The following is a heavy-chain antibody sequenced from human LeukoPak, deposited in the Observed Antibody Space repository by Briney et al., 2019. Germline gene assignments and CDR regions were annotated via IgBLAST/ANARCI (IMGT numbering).Heavy chain of an antibody. Sequence: GASVKVSCKASGYTFTANYMHWVRQAPGQGLEWMGWINSNSGGTKDAQKFQGRVTMTRDTSISTAYMELSSLTSDDTAVYYCARGYGSSWYDYWGQGTLVTVTS. CDR3: ARGYGSSWYDY. V-gene: IGHV1-2*02. CDR2: INSNSGGT. J-gene: IGHJ4*02. CDR1: GYTFTANY. D-gene: IGHD6-13*01.